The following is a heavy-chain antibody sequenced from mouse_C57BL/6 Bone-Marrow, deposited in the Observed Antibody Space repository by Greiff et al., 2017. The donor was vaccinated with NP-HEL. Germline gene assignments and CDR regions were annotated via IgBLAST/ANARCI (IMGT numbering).Heavy chain of an antibody. J-gene: IGHJ2*01. D-gene: IGHD2-4*01. Sequence: QVQLQQPGAELVRPGTSVKLSCKASGYTFTSYWMHWVKQRPGQGLEWIGVIDPSDSYTNYNQKFKGKATLTVDTSSSTAYMQLSSLTSEDSAVYSCAEGSAYDYDDGGGFDYWGQGTTLTVSS. V-gene: IGHV1-59*01. CDR2: IDPSDSYT. CDR1: GYTFTSYW. CDR3: AEGSAYDYDDGGGFDY.